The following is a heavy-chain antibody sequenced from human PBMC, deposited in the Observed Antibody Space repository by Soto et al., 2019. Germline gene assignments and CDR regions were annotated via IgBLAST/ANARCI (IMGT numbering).Heavy chain of an antibody. CDR3: ARVRCKKWLVPETFDY. J-gene: IGHJ4*02. CDR1: GGSFSGYY. V-gene: IGHV4-34*01. CDR2: INHSGST. Sequence: QVQLQQWGAGLLKPSETLSLTCAVYGGSFSGYYWSWIRQPPGKGLEWIGEINHSGSTNYNPSLKSRVTISVDTSKNQFSLKLSSVTAADTAVYYCARVRCKKWLVPETFDYWGQGTLVTVSS. D-gene: IGHD6-19*01.